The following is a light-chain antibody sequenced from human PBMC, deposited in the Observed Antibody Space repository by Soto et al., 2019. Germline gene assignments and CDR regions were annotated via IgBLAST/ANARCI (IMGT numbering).Light chain of an antibody. Sequence: QSALTQPPSVSGSPGQSVTISCTGTSGDVDPYNYVSWYQQHPGRAPKLVIYDVNMRPSGVPDRFSGSKSGDTSSLTISGLQAEDEADYYCCLYVGTPLVGGGTKLTVL. CDR3: CLYVGTPL. J-gene: IGLJ2*01. CDR1: SGDVDPYNY. V-gene: IGLV2-11*01. CDR2: DVN.